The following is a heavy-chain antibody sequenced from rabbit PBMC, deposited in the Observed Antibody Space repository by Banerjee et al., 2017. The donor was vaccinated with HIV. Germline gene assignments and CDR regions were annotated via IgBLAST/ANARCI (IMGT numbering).Heavy chain of an antibody. CDR3: ARSTSASGTYMNL. V-gene: IGHV1S47*01. CDR1: GFDFSSDA. Sequence: QEQLKESGGDLVKPGASLTLTCKASGFDFSSDAMCWVRQAPGKGPEWIACIYNGDGSTYYASWVNGRFTISRSTSLNTVTLQMTSLTAADTATYFCARSTSASGTYMNLWGPGTLVTVS. CDR2: IYNGDGST. J-gene: IGHJ4*01. D-gene: IGHD1-1*01.